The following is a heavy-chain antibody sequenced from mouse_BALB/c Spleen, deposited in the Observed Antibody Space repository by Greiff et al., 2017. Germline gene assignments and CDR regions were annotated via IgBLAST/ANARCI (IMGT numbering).Heavy chain of an antibody. Sequence: EVQLVESGPSLVKPSQTLSLTCSVTGDSITSGYWNWIRKFPGNKLEYMGYISYSGSTYYNPSLKSRISITRDTSKNQYYLQLNSVTTEDTATYYCARWNRYDWYFDGWGAGTTVTVSS. J-gene: IGHJ1*01. D-gene: IGHD2-14*01. V-gene: IGHV3-8*02. CDR3: ARWNRYDWYFDG. CDR1: GDSITSGY. CDR2: ISYSGST.